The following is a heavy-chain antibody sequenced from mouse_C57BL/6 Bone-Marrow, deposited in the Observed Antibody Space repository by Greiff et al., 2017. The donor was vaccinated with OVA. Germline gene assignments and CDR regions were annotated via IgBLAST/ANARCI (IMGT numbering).Heavy chain of an antibody. CDR1: GFNFKDDY. J-gene: IGHJ4*01. D-gene: IGHD1-1*01. CDR2: IDPENGDT. V-gene: IGHV14-4*01. Sequence: VQLQQSGAELVRPGASVKLSCTASGFNFKDDYMHWVKQRPEQGLEWIGWIDPENGDTEYASKFQGKATITADTSSNTAYLQLSSLTSEDSAVYYCTSSSTVIATEAMDYWGQGTSVTVSS. CDR3: TSSSTVIATEAMDY.